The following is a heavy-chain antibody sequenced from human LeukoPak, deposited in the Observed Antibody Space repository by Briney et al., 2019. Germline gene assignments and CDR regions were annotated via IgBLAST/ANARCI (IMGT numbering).Heavy chain of an antibody. CDR2: IYST. CDR1: GGSISSGDYS. J-gene: IGHJ5*02. Sequence: SETLSLTCTVSGGSISSGDYSWSWIRQPAGKGLEWIGRIYSTNYNPSLKSRVTISVDTSKNQFSLKLSSVTAADTAVYYCARDPVPGDWFDPWGQGTLVTVSS. V-gene: IGHV4-61*02. CDR3: ARDPVPGDWFDP.